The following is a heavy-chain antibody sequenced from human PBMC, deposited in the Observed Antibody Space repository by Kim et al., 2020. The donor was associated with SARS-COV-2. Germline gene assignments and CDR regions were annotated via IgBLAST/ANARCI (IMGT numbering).Heavy chain of an antibody. CDR2: IYHGGST. CDR1: GDSISSSNW. Sequence: SETLSLTCSVSGDSISSSNWWSWVRQPPGKGLEWIGEIYHGGSTDYSPSLKSRVSISVDKSKNQISLKLTSLTAADTAVYYCAKCPVENSSFCFDSWGQGILVTVSS. J-gene: IGHJ5*01. CDR3: AKCPVENSSFCFDS. V-gene: IGHV4-4*02. D-gene: IGHD5-18*01.